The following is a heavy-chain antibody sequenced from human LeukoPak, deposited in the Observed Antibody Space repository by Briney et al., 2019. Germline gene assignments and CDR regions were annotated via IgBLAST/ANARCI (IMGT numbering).Heavy chain of an antibody. J-gene: IGHJ4*02. CDR3: ARLYRGSSGWFDY. CDR2: IYYSGST. V-gene: IGHV4-59*08. CDR1: GGSISSYY. D-gene: IGHD6-19*01. Sequence: SETLSLTCTVSGGSISSYYWSWIRQPPGRGLEWIGYIYYSGSTNYNPSLKSRVTISVDTSKNQFSLKLSSVTAADTAVYYCARLYRGSSGWFDYWGQGTLVTVSP.